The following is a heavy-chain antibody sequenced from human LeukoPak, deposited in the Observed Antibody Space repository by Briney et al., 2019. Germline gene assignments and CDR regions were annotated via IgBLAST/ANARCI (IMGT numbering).Heavy chain of an antibody. V-gene: IGHV1-46*01. J-gene: IGHJ1*01. D-gene: IGHD1-26*01. CDR1: GYTFTSYY. CDR3: AGFSSIVGATNGYFQH. CDR2: INPSGGST. Sequence: ASVKVSCKASGYTFTSYYMHWVRQAPGQGLEWMGIINPSGGSTSYAQEFQGRVTMTRDTSTSTVYMELSSLRSEDTAVYYCAGFSSIVGATNGYFQHWGQGTLVTVSS.